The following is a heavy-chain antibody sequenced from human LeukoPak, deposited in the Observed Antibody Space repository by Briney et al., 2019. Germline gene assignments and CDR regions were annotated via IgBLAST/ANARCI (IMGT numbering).Heavy chain of an antibody. CDR2: INHSGST. V-gene: IGHV4-34*01. CDR1: GGSFSGYY. D-gene: IGHD4-23*01. Sequence: PSETLSLTCAVYGGSFSGYYWSWIRQPPGKGLEWIGEINHSGSTNYNPSLKSRVTISVDTSKNQFSLKLSSVTAADTAVYYCARDSLLSYGGITIWGQGTMVTVSS. CDR3: ARDSLLSYGGITI. J-gene: IGHJ3*02.